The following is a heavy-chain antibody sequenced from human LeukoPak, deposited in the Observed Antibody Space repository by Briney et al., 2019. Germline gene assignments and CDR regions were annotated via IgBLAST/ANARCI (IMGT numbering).Heavy chain of an antibody. Sequence: GESLQISCKGSGYSFTSYWIGWVRQMPGKGLEWMGIIYPGDSDTRYSPSFQGQVTISADKSISTAYLQWSSLKASDTTMYYCARLLDDSSCNWFDPWGQGTLVTVSS. V-gene: IGHV5-51*01. CDR1: GYSFTSYW. J-gene: IGHJ5*02. CDR3: ARLLDDSSCNWFDP. CDR2: IYPGDSDT. D-gene: IGHD3-22*01.